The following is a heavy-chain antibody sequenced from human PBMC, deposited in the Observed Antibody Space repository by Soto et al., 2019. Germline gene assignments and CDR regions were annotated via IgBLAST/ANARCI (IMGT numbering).Heavy chain of an antibody. CDR3: ARDGHSGYDTRAYYYYGMDV. CDR1: GGTFISYA. CDR2: IIPIFGTA. Sequence: GASVKVSCKASGGTFISYAISWVRQAPGQGLEWMGGIIPIFGTANYAQKFQGRVTITADESTSTAYMELSSLRSEDTAVYYCARDGHSGYDTRAYYYYGMDVWGQGTTVTVSS. J-gene: IGHJ6*02. D-gene: IGHD5-12*01. V-gene: IGHV1-69*13.